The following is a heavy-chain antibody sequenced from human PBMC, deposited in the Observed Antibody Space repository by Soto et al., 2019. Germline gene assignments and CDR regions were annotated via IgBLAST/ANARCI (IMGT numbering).Heavy chain of an antibody. V-gene: IGHV4-30-4*01. D-gene: IGHD3-22*01. CDR1: GGSISSGDYY. J-gene: IGHJ4*02. CDR3: ARAVVGGYSIGYYWVY. Sequence: QVQLQESGPGLVKPSQTLSLTCTVSGGSISSGDYYWSWIRQPPGKGLEWIGYIYYSGSTYYNPSLKSRVTIPVDTSKNQFSLNLSSVTAADTAVYYCARAVVGGYSIGYYWVYWGQGTLFTVSS. CDR2: IYYSGST.